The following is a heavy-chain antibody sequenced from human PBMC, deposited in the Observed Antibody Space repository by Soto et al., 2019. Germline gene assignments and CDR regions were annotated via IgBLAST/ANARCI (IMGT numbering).Heavy chain of an antibody. CDR2: IYWDDDK. Sequence: QITLKESGPTLVKPTQTLTLTCTFSGFSLSTSGVGVGWIRQPPGKALEWLALIYWDDDKRYSPSLKSRLTVTKDTSKNQVVLTMTNMDPVDTATYYCAHKSIAAAGRSGLIWGQGTLVTVSS. J-gene: IGHJ4*02. CDR1: GFSLSTSGVG. CDR3: AHKSIAAAGRSGLI. D-gene: IGHD6-13*01. V-gene: IGHV2-5*02.